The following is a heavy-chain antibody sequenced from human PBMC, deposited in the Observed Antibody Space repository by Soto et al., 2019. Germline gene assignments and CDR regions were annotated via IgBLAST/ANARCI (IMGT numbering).Heavy chain of an antibody. Sequence: SETLSLTCTVSGGSISSGDYYWSWIRQPPGKGLEWIGYIYYSGSTYYNPSLKSRVTISVDTSKNQFSLKLSSVTAADTAVYYCSSNSYGYTFNDYWGQGTLVTVSS. D-gene: IGHD5-18*01. V-gene: IGHV4-30-4*01. J-gene: IGHJ4*02. CDR1: GGSISSGDYY. CDR3: SSNSYGYTFNDY. CDR2: IYYSGST.